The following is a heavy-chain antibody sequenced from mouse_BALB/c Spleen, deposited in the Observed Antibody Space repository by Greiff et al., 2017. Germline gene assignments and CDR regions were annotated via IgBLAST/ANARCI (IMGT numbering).Heavy chain of an antibody. CDR1: GFNIKDTY. V-gene: IGHV14-3*02. D-gene: IGHD2-4*01. CDR3: ARDDYDGLDY. CDR2: IDPANGNT. Sequence: LVESGAELVKPGASVKLSCTASGFNIKDTYMHWVKQRPEQGLEWIGRIDPANGNTKYDPKFQGKATITADTSSNTAYLQLSSLTSEDTAVYYCARDDYDGLDYWGQGTSVTVSS. J-gene: IGHJ4*01.